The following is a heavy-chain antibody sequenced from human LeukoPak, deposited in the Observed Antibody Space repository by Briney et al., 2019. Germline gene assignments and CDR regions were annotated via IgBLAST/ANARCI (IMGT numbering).Heavy chain of an antibody. CDR2: IRSKAYGGTT. CDR1: GFTFGDYS. J-gene: IGHJ4*02. Sequence: GGSLRLSCTASGFTFGDYSMSWFRQAPGKGLEWVGFIRSKAYGGTTEYAASVKGRFNISRDDSKSIAYLQMNSLKAEDAAVYYCTRAQSLYCGGDCYSDYWGQGTLVTVSS. V-gene: IGHV3-49*03. CDR3: TRAQSLYCGGDCYSDY. D-gene: IGHD2-21*02.